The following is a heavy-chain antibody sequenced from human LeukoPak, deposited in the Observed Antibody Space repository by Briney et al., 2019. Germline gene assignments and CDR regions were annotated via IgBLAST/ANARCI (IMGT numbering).Heavy chain of an antibody. CDR1: GYTFTSYY. CDR3: ARRNIVVVPAAHRLYYYMDV. Sequence: ASVKVSCKASGYTFTSYYMHWVRQVPGQGLEWMGIINPSGGSTSYAQKFQGRVTMTRDTSTSTVYMELSSLRSEDTAVYYCARRNIVVVPAAHRLYYYMDVWGKGTTVTVSS. V-gene: IGHV1-46*01. D-gene: IGHD2-2*01. J-gene: IGHJ6*03. CDR2: INPSGGST.